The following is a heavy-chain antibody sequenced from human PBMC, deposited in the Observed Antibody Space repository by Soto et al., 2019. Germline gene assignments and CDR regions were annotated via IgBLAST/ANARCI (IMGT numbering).Heavy chain of an antibody. CDR2: IYPADSDT. J-gene: IGHJ6*04. Sequence: GESLKISCKGSGYSFPSQWIGWVRQTPGKGLEWMGSIYPADSDTRYSPSFQGQVIISADKSIRTAYLEWSSLNASDSAMYYCVRIPHSTTSYYELSYGMDVWGKGTTVTVSS. D-gene: IGHD3-10*01. V-gene: IGHV5-51*01. CDR3: VRIPHSTTSYYELSYGMDV. CDR1: GYSFPSQW.